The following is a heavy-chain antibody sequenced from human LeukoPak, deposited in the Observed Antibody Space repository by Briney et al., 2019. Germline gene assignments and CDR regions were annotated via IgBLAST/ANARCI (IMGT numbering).Heavy chain of an antibody. Sequence: GGSLRLSCAASGFTFSSYGMHWVRQAPGKGLEWVAFIRYDGSNKYYADSVKGRFTISRDNSKNTLYLQMNSLRAEDTAVYYCARRFGESKYYYYYYMDVWGKGTTVTISS. CDR3: ARRFGESKYYYYYYMDV. V-gene: IGHV3-30*02. D-gene: IGHD3-10*01. CDR1: GFTFSSYG. J-gene: IGHJ6*03. CDR2: IRYDGSNK.